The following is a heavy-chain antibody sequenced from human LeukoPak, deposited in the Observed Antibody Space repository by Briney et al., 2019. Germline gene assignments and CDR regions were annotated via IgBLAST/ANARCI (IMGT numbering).Heavy chain of an antibody. Sequence: PGGSLRLSCAASGFTFSSYSMNWVRQAPGKGLEWVSSTSSSSSYIYYADSVKGRFTISRDNAKNSLYLQMNSLRAEDTAVYYCARETRYFDWLLPIDYWGQGTLVTVSS. V-gene: IGHV3-21*01. CDR3: ARETRYFDWLLPIDY. CDR1: GFTFSSYS. D-gene: IGHD3-9*01. J-gene: IGHJ4*02. CDR2: TSSSSSYI.